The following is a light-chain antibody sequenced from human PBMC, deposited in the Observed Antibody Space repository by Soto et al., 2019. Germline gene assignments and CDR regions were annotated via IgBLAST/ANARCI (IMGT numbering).Light chain of an antibody. CDR1: QNLYNNY. CDR2: GAS. V-gene: IGKV3-20*01. CDR3: QQYGSSGT. J-gene: IGKJ1*01. Sequence: ILLTHSPGTLSLAXLEXXTLXCRASQNLYNNYLAWYQQKPGQAPRVLIYGASTRAAGIPDRFSGSGSGTDFTLTISRLEPEDFAVYYCQQYGSSGTFGQGTKVDIK.